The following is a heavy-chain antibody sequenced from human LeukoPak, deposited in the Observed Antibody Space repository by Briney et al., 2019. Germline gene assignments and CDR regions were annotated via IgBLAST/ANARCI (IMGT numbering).Heavy chain of an antibody. D-gene: IGHD3-3*01. V-gene: IGHV3-7*01. J-gene: IGHJ3*02. CDR2: IKEDGSDK. CDR1: GFTFSSYW. Sequence: GGSLRLSCAASGFTFSSYWMSWVRQAPGKGLEWVANIKEDGSDKYYVDSARGRFTISRDNAKNSLSLQMNSLRAEDTAVYYCARGGYDFWSGYYMGSYDAFDIWGQGTMVTVSS. CDR3: ARGGYDFWSGYYMGSYDAFDI.